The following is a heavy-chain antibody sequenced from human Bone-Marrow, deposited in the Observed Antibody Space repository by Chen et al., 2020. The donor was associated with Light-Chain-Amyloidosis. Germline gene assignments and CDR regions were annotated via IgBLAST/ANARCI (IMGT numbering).Heavy chain of an antibody. CDR2: INHSGST. D-gene: IGHD3-10*01. J-gene: IGHJ5*02. CDR3: ARSRPFYGSGSYYTLWWFDP. V-gene: IGHV4-34*01. CDR1: GGSFSGYY. Sequence: QVQLQQWGAGLLKPSETLSLTCAVYGGSFSGYYWSWIRQPPGKGLEWIGEINHSGSTNYNPSLKSRVTISVDTSKNQFSLKLSSVTAADTAVNYCARSRPFYGSGSYYTLWWFDPWGQGTLVTVSS.